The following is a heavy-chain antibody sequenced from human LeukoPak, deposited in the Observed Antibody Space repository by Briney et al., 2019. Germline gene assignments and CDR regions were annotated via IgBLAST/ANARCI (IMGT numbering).Heavy chain of an antibody. J-gene: IGHJ4*02. Sequence: GGSLRLSCAASGFTVSSNYMSWVRQAPGKRLEWVSVIYSGGSTYYADSVKGRFTISRDNSKNTLYLQMNSLRAEDTAVYYCARDLDPLYCSSTSCYNYWGQGTLVTVSS. D-gene: IGHD2-2*02. CDR2: IYSGGST. V-gene: IGHV3-66*01. CDR1: GFTVSSNY. CDR3: ARDLDPLYCSSTSCYNY.